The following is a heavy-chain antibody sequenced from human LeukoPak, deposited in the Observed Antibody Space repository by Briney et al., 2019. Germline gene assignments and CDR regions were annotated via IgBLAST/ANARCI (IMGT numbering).Heavy chain of an antibody. Sequence: SETLSLTCGVSDYSIISDYYWGWIRQPPGKGLEWIGSIYHSGSTYYDPSLKSRVTISVDTSKNQFSLKLTSVTAADTAVYYCAREGTSGTNWFDPWGQGTLVTVSS. CDR1: DYSIISDYY. J-gene: IGHJ5*02. V-gene: IGHV4-38-2*02. D-gene: IGHD3-10*01. CDR2: IYHSGST. CDR3: AREGTSGTNWFDP.